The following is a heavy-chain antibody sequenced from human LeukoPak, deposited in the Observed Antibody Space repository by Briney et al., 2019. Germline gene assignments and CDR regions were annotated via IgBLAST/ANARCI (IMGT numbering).Heavy chain of an antibody. J-gene: IGHJ6*03. Sequence: PGGSLRLSCAGSGSTFSRYNMNWFRQAPGKGLERVSSICSRSSYIFYADSVKGRFTISRDNAKNSLYLQMNSLGAEDTAVYYCARDAQWLVPGGYYYYMDVWGKGTTVTVSS. D-gene: IGHD6-19*01. CDR1: GSTFSRYN. V-gene: IGHV3-21*01. CDR3: ARDAQWLVPGGYYYYMDV. CDR2: ICSRSSYI.